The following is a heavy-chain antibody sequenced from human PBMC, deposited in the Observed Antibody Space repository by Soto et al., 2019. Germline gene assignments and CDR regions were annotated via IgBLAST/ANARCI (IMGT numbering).Heavy chain of an antibody. CDR1: GFTFSSYA. J-gene: IGHJ6*02. Sequence: PGESLKISCAASGFTFSSYAMHWVRQAPGKGLEYVSAINSNGGSTYYANSVKGRFTISRDNSKNTLYLQMGSLRAEDMAVYYCARGVVVVTATYGMDVWGQGTTVTVSS. CDR2: INSNGGST. CDR3: ARGVVVVTATYGMDV. D-gene: IGHD2-15*01. V-gene: IGHV3-64*01.